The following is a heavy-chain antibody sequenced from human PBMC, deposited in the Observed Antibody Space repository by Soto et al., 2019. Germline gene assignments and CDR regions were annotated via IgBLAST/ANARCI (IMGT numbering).Heavy chain of an antibody. CDR2: ISWNSGTI. CDR3: ARLGPYGSGSYSFRYNWLDP. V-gene: IGHV3-9*01. J-gene: IGHJ5*02. CDR1: AFTFGAHA. D-gene: IGHD3-10*01. Sequence: GGSLRLSCAASAFTFGAHAMHWVRQTPGKGLEWVSGISWNSGTIGYADSVKGRFTISRDNAKNSLYLQMNSLRAEDTALYYCARLGPYGSGSYSFRYNWLDPWGQGTLVTVSS.